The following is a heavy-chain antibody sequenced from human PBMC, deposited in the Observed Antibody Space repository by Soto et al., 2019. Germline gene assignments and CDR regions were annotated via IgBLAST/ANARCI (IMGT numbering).Heavy chain of an antibody. J-gene: IGHJ4*02. CDR2: INHSGST. D-gene: IGHD1-1*01. V-gene: IGHV4-34*01. CDR1: GGSFSGSY. CDR3: ARGHGKKYDY. Sequence: SETLSLTCAVYGGSFSGSYWNWIRQPPGKGLEWIGEINHSGSTNYNPSPKSRVTISVDTSKNQFSLKLSSVTAADTAVYYCARGHGKKYDYCTQGTLDTGSS.